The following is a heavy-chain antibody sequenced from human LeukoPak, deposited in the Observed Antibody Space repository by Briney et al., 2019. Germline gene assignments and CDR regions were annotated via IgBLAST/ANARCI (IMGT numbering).Heavy chain of an antibody. D-gene: IGHD3-10*01. Sequence: ASVKVSCKASGYTFTSYGISWVRQAPGQGLEWMGWMSAYNGNTNYAQKLQGRVTMTTDTSTNTSYVELRSLRSDDTAVYYCARGGNYYGPPCWGQGTLVTVSS. CDR3: ARGGNYYGPPC. CDR1: GYTFTSYG. V-gene: IGHV1-18*01. J-gene: IGHJ4*02. CDR2: MSAYNGNT.